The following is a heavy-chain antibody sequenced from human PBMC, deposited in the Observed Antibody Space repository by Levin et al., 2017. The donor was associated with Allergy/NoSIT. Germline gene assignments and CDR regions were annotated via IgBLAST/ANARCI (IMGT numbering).Heavy chain of an antibody. CDR3: TVSHDYGAHKQVDY. Sequence: KISCKASGGTLSNYGITWVRQAPGQGLQWMGNIIPISHTTNYAQKFQGRVTISADGFKNTAYMELSSLRSEDTAVYYCTVSHDYGAHKQVDYWGQVTLVTVSS. V-gene: IGHV1-69*15. CDR1: GGTLSNYG. CDR2: IIPISHTT. D-gene: IGHD4-17*01. J-gene: IGHJ4*02.